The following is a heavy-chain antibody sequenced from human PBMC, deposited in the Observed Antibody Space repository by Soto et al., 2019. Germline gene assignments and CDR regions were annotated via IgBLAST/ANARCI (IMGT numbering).Heavy chain of an antibody. D-gene: IGHD3-22*01. V-gene: IGHV3-23*01. CDR2: ITRDGTI. CDR1: GFIFTNYA. J-gene: IGHJ4*02. Sequence: EVQLLESGGGLVQPGGSLRLSCAASGFIFTNYAMSWVRQAPGEGLEWVSAITRDGTIYYTESVKGRFTISRDNSKNTVYLQMNSLRAEDMAVSYFVKESYEGAYGDFCGQGTLVTVSS. CDR3: VKESYEGAYGDF.